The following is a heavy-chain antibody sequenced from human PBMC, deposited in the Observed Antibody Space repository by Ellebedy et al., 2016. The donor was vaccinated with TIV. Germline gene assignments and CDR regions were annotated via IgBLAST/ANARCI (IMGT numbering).Heavy chain of an antibody. Sequence: ASVKVSXKASGGTFISYAISWVRQAPGQGLEWMGGIIPIFGTANYAQKFQGRVTITADESTSTAYMELSSLRSEDTAVYYCARGSDSSSFIRLGLTLRYGMDVWGQGTTVTASS. CDR3: ARGSDSSSFIRLGLTLRYGMDV. CDR1: GGTFISYA. J-gene: IGHJ6*02. V-gene: IGHV1-69*13. D-gene: IGHD6-6*01. CDR2: IIPIFGTA.